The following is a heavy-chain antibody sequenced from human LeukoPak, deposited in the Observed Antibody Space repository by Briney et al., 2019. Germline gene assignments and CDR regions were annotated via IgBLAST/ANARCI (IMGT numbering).Heavy chain of an antibody. Sequence: PSGTLSLTCAVSGGSISSSSYYWGWIRQPPGKGLEWIGSIYYSGSTYYNPSLKSRVTISVDTSKNQFSLKLSSVTAADTAVYYCARDPKISRYYYYGMDVWGQGTTVTVSS. D-gene: IGHD2-15*01. CDR2: IYYSGST. CDR3: ARDPKISRYYYYGMDV. V-gene: IGHV4-39*07. J-gene: IGHJ6*02. CDR1: GGSISSSSYY.